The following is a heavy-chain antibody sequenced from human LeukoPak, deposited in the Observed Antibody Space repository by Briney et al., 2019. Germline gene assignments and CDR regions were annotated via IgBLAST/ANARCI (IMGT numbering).Heavy chain of an antibody. CDR2: IRPNSGTT. CDR3: ATVTRYHSDGYTSRGYNDY. V-gene: IGHV1-2*02. J-gene: IGHJ4*02. Sequence: ASAKVSCKASGYTFTGYSMHWVRQAPGQGLEWMGLIRPNSGTTNYAQRFQGRVTMTRDTSISTAYMEPSSLRSDDTAVYYCATVTRYHSDGYTSRGYNDYWGQGTLVTVSS. CDR1: GYTFTGYS. D-gene: IGHD5-24*01.